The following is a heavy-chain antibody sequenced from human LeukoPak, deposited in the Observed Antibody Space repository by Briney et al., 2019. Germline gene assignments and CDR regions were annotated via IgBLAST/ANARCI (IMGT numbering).Heavy chain of an antibody. CDR3: ARDRDILTGYYYGMDV. CDR2: IWYDGSNK. D-gene: IGHD3-9*01. V-gene: IGHV3-33*01. Sequence: PGGSLRLSCAASGFTFSSYGMHWVRQAPGKGLEWVAVIWYDGSNKYYADSVKGRFTISRDNSKNTLYLQMNSLRAEDTAVYYCARDRDILTGYYYGMDVWGQGTTVTVPS. J-gene: IGHJ6*02. CDR1: GFTFSSYG.